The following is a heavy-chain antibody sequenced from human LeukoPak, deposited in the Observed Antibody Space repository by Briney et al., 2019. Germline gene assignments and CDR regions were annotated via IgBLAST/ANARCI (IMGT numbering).Heavy chain of an antibody. Sequence: GGSLRLSCAASGFTLSSYAMSCVRQAPGKGLEWVSAISGSGGSTYYADSVKGRFTISRDNSKNTLSLQMNSPRAEETAVYYCAKPDTRYFDRLGGNYYFDYWGQGTLVTVSS. J-gene: IGHJ4*02. CDR2: ISGSGGST. CDR3: AKPDTRYFDRLGGNYYFDY. V-gene: IGHV3-23*01. CDR1: GFTLSSYA. D-gene: IGHD3-9*01.